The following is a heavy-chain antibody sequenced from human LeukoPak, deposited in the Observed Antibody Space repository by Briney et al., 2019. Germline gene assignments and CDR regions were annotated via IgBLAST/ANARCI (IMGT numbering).Heavy chain of an antibody. CDR1: GFTFSNYS. CDR3: ARVDYGSGSYGYYYYYYMDV. Sequence: PGGSLRLSCAASGFTFSNYSMNWVRQAPGKGLERVSSISSRGSYIYYADSVKGRFTISRDNAENSLYLQMNSLRAEDTAVYYCARVDYGSGSYGYYYYYYMDVWGKGTTVTISS. J-gene: IGHJ6*03. D-gene: IGHD3-10*01. V-gene: IGHV3-21*01. CDR2: ISSRGSYI.